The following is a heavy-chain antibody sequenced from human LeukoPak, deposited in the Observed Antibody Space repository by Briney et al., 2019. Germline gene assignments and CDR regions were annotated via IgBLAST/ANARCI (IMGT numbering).Heavy chain of an antibody. CDR1: GYTFTDYY. CDR2: INPNSGGT. CDR3: ARTPVGRKVRGGLYYYGMDV. J-gene: IGHJ6*02. V-gene: IGHV1-2*02. D-gene: IGHD3-10*01. Sequence: ASVKVSCKASGYTFTDYYIHWVRQAPGQGLEWMGWINPNSGGTKYAQKFQGRVTMTRDTSISTAYMELSRLRSDDTAVYYCARTPVGRKVRGGLYYYGMDVWGQGTTVTVSS.